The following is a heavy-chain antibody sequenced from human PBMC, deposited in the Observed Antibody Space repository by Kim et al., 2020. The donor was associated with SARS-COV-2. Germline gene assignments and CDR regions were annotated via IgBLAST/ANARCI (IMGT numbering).Heavy chain of an antibody. CDR2: NQSGST. CDR3: ATLPGV. V-gene: IGHV4-34*01. Sequence: NQSGSTNYNPSLKSRVRISLDTSKNQLSLKLSSVTAADTAVYYCATLPGVWGQGTTVTVSS. J-gene: IGHJ6*02.